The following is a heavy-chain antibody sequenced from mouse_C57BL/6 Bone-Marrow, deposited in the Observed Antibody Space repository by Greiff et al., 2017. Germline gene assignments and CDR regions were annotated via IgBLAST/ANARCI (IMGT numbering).Heavy chain of an antibody. Sequence: VQLQQSGAELARPGASVKLSCKASGYTFTSYGISWVKQRTGQGLVWIGEIYPRSGNTYYNEKFKGKATLTADKSSSTAYMELRSLTSEDSAVYFCAKMYDYGDYYAMDYWGQGTSVTVSS. D-gene: IGHD2-4*01. CDR1: GYTFTSYG. CDR3: AKMYDYGDYYAMDY. CDR2: IYPRSGNT. J-gene: IGHJ4*01. V-gene: IGHV1-81*01.